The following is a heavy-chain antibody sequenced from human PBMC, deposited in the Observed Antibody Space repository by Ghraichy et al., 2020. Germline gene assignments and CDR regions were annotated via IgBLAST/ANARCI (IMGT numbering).Heavy chain of an antibody. Sequence: GGSLRLSCAASGFTFSSYWMHWVRQAPGKGLVWVSRINSDGSSTSYADSVKGRFTISRDNAKNTLYLQMNSLRAEDTAVYYCARDLVPAAIGYYYYGMDVWGQGTTVTVSS. CDR1: GFTFSSYW. V-gene: IGHV3-74*01. D-gene: IGHD2-2*01. J-gene: IGHJ6*02. CDR3: ARDLVPAAIGYYYYGMDV. CDR2: INSDGSST.